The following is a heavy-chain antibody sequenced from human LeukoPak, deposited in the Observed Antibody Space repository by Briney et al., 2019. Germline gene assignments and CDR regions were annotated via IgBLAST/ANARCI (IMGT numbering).Heavy chain of an antibody. CDR2: IYSGGST. J-gene: IGHJ6*03. V-gene: IGHV3-53*01. CDR1: GFTVSSNY. D-gene: IGHD2-8*01. CDR3: ATKYGPSSPLYYYMDV. Sequence: GGSLRLSCAASGFTVSSNYMSWVRQAPGKGLEWVSVIYSGGSTYYADSVKGRFTISRDNSKNTLYLQMNSLRAEDTAVYYCATKYGPSSPLYYYMDVWGKGTTVTVSS.